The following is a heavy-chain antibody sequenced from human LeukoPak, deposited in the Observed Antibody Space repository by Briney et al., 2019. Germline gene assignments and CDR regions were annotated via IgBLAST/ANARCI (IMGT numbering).Heavy chain of an antibody. CDR3: ARDVGSSRDY. J-gene: IGHJ4*02. CDR2: INPNSGGT. CDR1: GYTFTAYY. D-gene: IGHD3-10*01. Sequence: GASVKVSCKASGYTFTAYYMHWVRQAPGQGLEWMGWINPNSGGTNYAQKFQGRVTMTRDTSINTACMELNRLRSDDTVVYYCARDVGSSRDYWGQGTLVTVSS. V-gene: IGHV1-2*02.